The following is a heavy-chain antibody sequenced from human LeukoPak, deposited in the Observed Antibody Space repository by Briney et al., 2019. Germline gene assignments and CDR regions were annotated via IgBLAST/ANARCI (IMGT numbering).Heavy chain of an antibody. CDR2: IHHSGST. CDR1: GYFISSGYY. D-gene: IGHD6-19*01. J-gene: IGHJ4*02. Sequence: SETLCLTCTVSGYFISSGYYWGWIRQPPGKGLQWIWSIHHSGSTYYNPSLKSRVTISVDTSKNQFSLKLSSVNAADTAVYYCARTSSSGLVGGYYFDYWGQGTLVTVSS. CDR3: ARTSSSGLVGGYYFDY. V-gene: IGHV4-38-2*02.